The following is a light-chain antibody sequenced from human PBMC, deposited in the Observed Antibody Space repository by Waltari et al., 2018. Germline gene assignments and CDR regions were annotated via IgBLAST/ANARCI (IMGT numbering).Light chain of an antibody. CDR2: EVS. J-gene: IGKJ1*01. CDR1: RTLLFSDGDTY. CDR3: MQTIQPWT. Sequence: VLTPTPLSLSVTPGQPASISCSSRRTLLFSDGDTYLYWYLEKPGQPPQLLIYEVSNRLVGVPDRFSGSGSGTDFTRKISRVEAGEVGVEYCMQTIQPWTFGQGTKVEIK. V-gene: IGKV2D-29*01.